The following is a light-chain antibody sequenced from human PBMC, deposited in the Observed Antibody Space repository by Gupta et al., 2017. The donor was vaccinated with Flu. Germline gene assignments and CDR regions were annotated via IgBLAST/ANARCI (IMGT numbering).Light chain of an antibody. CDR3: QQYATSPALT. CDR1: QIISSGY. CDR2: GAA. V-gene: IGKV3-20*01. Sequence: RAALSGRASQIISSGYLAWYQQKPGQAPRLLIHGAANRATGIPDRFSSSGSGTDFTLTISRLEPEDFAVYYCQQYATSPALTFGGGTKVEIK. J-gene: IGKJ4*01.